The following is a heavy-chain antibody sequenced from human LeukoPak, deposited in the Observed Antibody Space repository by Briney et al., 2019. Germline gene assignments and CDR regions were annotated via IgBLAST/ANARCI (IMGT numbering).Heavy chain of an antibody. CDR1: GFTFSSYN. J-gene: IGHJ4*02. D-gene: IGHD1-26*01. V-gene: IGHV3-21*01. CDR3: ARDFGGSYRSFDY. Sequence: GGSLRLSCVASGFTFSSYNMNWVRQAPGKGLEWVSSISSSSSYIYYADSVKGRFTISRDNAKNSLYLQMNSLRAEDTAVYYCARDFGGSYRSFDYWGQGTLVTVSS. CDR2: ISSSSSYI.